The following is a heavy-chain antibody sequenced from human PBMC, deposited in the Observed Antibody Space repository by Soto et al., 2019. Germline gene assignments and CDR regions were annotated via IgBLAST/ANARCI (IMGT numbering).Heavy chain of an antibody. V-gene: IGHV3-23*01. CDR1: GFTFSNYA. CDR3: ARAYSSGWLSAFDI. D-gene: IGHD6-19*01. CDR2: ISGSGSGA. Sequence: PGGSLRLSCAASGFTFSNYAMNWVRQPPGKGLEWVSTISGSGSGAYYADSVKGRFTISRDNAKNSLYLQMNSLRDEDTAVYYCARAYSSGWLSAFDIWGQGTTVTVSS. J-gene: IGHJ3*02.